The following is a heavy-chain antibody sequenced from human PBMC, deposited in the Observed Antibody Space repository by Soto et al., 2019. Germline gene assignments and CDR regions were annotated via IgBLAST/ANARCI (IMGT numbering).Heavy chain of an antibody. J-gene: IGHJ5*02. CDR2: MNPNSGNT. CDR1: GYTFTSYD. V-gene: IGHV1-8*01. D-gene: IGHD6-25*01. CDR3: ARGRGRLYWFDP. Sequence: SSVKVSCTASGYTFTSYDINWVRQATGQGLEWMGWMNPNSGNTGYAQKFQGRVTMTRNTSISTAYMELSSLRSEDTAVYYCARGRGRLYWFDPWGQGTLVTVS.